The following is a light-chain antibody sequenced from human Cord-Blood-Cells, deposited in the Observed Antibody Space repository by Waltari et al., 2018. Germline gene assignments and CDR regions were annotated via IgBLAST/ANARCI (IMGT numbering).Light chain of an antibody. Sequence: QSVLTQPPSVSGAPGQRVTISCTGSSSNTGAGYDVHWYQQLPGTAPKLPFYGNSNRPSGVPDRFSGSNSGTSASLAITGLQAEDEADYYCQSYDSSLSGYVFGTGTKVTVL. V-gene: IGLV1-40*01. J-gene: IGLJ1*01. CDR1: SSNTGAGYD. CDR2: GNS. CDR3: QSYDSSLSGYV.